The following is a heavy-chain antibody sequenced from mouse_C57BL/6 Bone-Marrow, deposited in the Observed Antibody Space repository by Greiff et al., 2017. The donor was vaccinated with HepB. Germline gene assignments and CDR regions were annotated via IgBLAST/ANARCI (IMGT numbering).Heavy chain of an antibody. CDR2: ILPGSGST. Sequence: VQLQQSGAELMKPGASVKLSCKATGYTFTGYWIEWVKQRPGHGLEWIGEILPGSGSTNYNEKFKGKATFTADTSSITAYMQLSSLTTEDSAIYYCASQGGSFNWAWFAYWGQGTLVTVSA. CDR1: GYTFTGYW. V-gene: IGHV1-9*01. J-gene: IGHJ3*01. CDR3: ASQGGSFNWAWFAY. D-gene: IGHD4-1*02.